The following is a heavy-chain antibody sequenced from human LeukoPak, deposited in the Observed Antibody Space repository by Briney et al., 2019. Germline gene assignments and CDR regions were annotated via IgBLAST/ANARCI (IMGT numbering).Heavy chain of an antibody. CDR3: ATSSDAPANM. Sequence: RGALRLSCAASEFTFSRYSMNWVRQAPGKGLEWVSYISSSSNTIYYADSVKGRFTISRDNAKNSLYLQMNSLRDEDTAVYYCATSSDAPANMWGQGTLVTVSS. D-gene: IGHD2-2*01. CDR1: EFTFSRYS. J-gene: IGHJ4*02. V-gene: IGHV3-48*02. CDR2: ISSSSNTI.